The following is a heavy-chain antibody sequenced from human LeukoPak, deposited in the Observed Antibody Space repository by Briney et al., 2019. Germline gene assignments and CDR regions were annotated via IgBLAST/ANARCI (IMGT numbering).Heavy chain of an antibody. Sequence: ASVKVSCKASGGTFSSYAISWVRQAPGQGLEWMGRIIPIFGTANYARKFQGRVTITMDESTSTAYMELSSLRSEDTAVYYCARATYYYDSSGYPNPWDYWGQGTLVTVSS. D-gene: IGHD3-22*01. J-gene: IGHJ4*02. CDR2: IIPIFGTA. V-gene: IGHV1-69*05. CDR3: ARATYYYDSSGYPNPWDY. CDR1: GGTFSSYA.